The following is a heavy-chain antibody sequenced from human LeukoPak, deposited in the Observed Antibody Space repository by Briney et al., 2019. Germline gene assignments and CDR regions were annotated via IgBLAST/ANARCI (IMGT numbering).Heavy chain of an antibody. V-gene: IGHV4-4*07. CDR1: GGSISSYY. CDR3: ARDQQRITMNYSPSHAFDI. Sequence: SETLSLTCTVSGGSISSYYWSWIRQPAGKGLEWIGRIYTSGSTNYNPSLKSRVTISVDTSKNQFSLKVNSVTAADTAVYYCARDQQRITMNYSPSHAFDIWGQGTMVTVSS. CDR2: IYTSGST. D-gene: IGHD3-22*01. J-gene: IGHJ3*02.